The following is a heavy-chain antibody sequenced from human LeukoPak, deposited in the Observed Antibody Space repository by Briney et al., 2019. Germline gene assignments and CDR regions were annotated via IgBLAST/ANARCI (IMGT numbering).Heavy chain of an antibody. CDR1: GGSFSGYY. CDR2: INHSGST. J-gene: IGHJ4*02. D-gene: IGHD3-16*02. CDR3: ARGVVSMRDYVWGSYRSYYFDY. V-gene: IGHV4-34*01. Sequence: PSETLSLTCAVYGGSFSGYYWSWIRQPPGKGLEWIGEINHSGSTNYNPSLKSRVTISVDTSKNQFSLKLSSVTAADTAVYYCARGVVSMRDYVWGSYRSYYFDYWGQGTLVTVSS.